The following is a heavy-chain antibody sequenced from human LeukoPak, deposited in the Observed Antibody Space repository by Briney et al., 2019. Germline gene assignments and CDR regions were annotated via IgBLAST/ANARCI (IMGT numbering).Heavy chain of an antibody. CDR1: GGSISSYY. J-gene: IGHJ6*02. CDR3: ARGRTNYGMDV. CDR2: IYYSGST. D-gene: IGHD1-14*01. V-gene: IGHV4-59*08. Sequence: SETLSLTWTVSGGSISSYYWSWVRQPPGKGLEWIGYIYYSGSTNYNPSLKSRVTISVDTSKNQYSLKLSSVTAADTAVYYCARGRTNYGMDVWGQGTTVTVSS.